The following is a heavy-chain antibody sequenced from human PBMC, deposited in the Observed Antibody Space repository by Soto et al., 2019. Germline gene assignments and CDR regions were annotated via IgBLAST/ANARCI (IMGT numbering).Heavy chain of an antibody. D-gene: IGHD3-10*01. CDR2: IYYSGST. V-gene: IGHV4-39*01. CDR1: VGSISSSSYY. Sequence: PAETLCLTGTVSVGSISSSSYYWGWIRQPPGKGLEWIGSIYYSGSTYYNPSLKSRVTISVDTSKNQFSLKLSSVTAADTAVYYCARRVLLWFGELSWFDPWGQGTLVTVSS. CDR3: ARRVLLWFGELSWFDP. J-gene: IGHJ5*02.